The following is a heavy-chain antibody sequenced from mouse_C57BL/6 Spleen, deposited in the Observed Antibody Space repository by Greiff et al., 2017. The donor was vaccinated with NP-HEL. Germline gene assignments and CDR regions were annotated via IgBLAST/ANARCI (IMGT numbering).Heavy chain of an antibody. D-gene: IGHD1-1*01. CDR2: INYDGSST. J-gene: IGHJ1*03. CDR3: ARGRGSRYFDV. CDR1: GFTFSDYY. Sequence: EVKVEESEGGLVQPGSSMKLSRTASGFTFSDYYMAWVRQVPEKGLEWVANINYDGSSTYYLDSLKSRFIISRDNAKNILYLQMSSLKSEDTATYYCARGRGSRYFDVWGTGTTVTVSS. V-gene: IGHV5-16*01.